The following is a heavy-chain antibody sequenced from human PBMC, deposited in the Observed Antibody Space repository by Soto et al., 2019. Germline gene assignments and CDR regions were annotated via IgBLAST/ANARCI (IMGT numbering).Heavy chain of an antibody. CDR3: TRDKGEKVAYGMDV. V-gene: IGHV3-48*03. J-gene: IGHJ6*01. CDR2: INTGGVTI. CDR1: GFTVSRCE. D-gene: IGHD3-16*01. Sequence: EVQVVESGGGLVQPGGSLRLSCTASGFTVSRCEMNWVRQAPGKGLEWVSYINTGGVTIYADSVKGRFTISRDNAQNSLLLQMNSLRAEDTAVYYCTRDKGEKVAYGMDVW.